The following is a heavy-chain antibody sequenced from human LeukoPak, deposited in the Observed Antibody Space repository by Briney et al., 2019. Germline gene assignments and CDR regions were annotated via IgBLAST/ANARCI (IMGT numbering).Heavy chain of an antibody. V-gene: IGHV4-39*07. J-gene: IGHJ4*02. CDR2: INHSGST. CDR1: GGSISSCTYS. D-gene: IGHD3-9*01. CDR3: AREEGQNILRHYYFDY. Sequence: SETLSLTCSVSGGSISSCTYSWGWIRQPPGKGLEWIGEINHSGSTNYNPSLKSRVTISVDTSKNQFSLKLSSVTAADTAVYYCAREEGQNILRHYYFDYWGQGTLVTVSS.